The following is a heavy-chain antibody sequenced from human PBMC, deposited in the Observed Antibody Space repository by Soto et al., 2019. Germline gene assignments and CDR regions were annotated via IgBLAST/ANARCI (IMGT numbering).Heavy chain of an antibody. J-gene: IGHJ6*02. V-gene: IGHV3-33*01. Sequence: GGSLRLSCAASGFTFSSYGMHWVRQAPGKGLEWVAVIWYDGSNKYYADSVKCRFTISRDNSKNTLYLQMNSLRAEDTAVYYCASQTIAQYGMDVWGQGTTVTVSS. CDR3: ASQTIAQYGMDV. D-gene: IGHD6-13*01. CDR1: GFTFSSYG. CDR2: IWYDGSNK.